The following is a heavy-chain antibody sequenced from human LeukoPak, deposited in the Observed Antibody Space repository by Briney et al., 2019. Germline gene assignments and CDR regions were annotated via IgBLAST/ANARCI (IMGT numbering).Heavy chain of an antibody. CDR2: IYPGDSDT. V-gene: IGHV5-51*01. D-gene: IGHD6-13*01. Sequence: GESLKISCKGSGYSFTSYWIGWVRQMPGKGLEWMGIIYPGDSDTRYSPSFQGQVTISADKSISTAYLQWSSLKASDAAMYYCAREGSSKGRAFDIWGQGTMVTVSS. CDR3: AREGSSKGRAFDI. CDR1: GYSFTSYW. J-gene: IGHJ3*02.